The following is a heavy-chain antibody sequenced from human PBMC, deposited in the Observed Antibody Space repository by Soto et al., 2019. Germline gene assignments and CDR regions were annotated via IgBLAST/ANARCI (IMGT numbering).Heavy chain of an antibody. CDR3: AKEGDYYDSSGHGYYFDY. CDR2: IIPIFGTA. Sequence: VQLVQSGAEVKKPGSSVKVSCKASGGTFSSYAISWVRQAPGQGLEWMGGIIPIFGTANYAQKFQGRVTITADESTSTAYMELSSLRSEDTAVYYCAKEGDYYDSSGHGYYFDYWGQGTLVTVSS. V-gene: IGHV1-69*01. D-gene: IGHD3-22*01. CDR1: GGTFSSYA. J-gene: IGHJ4*02.